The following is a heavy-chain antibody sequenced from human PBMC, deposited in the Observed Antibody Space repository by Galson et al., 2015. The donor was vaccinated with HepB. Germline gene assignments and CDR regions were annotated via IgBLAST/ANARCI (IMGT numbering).Heavy chain of an antibody. D-gene: IGHD3-22*01. CDR1: GYTFTSYA. Sequence: SVKVSCKASGYTFTSYAMHWVRQAPGQRLEWMGWISADNGNTKYAQKFQGRVTMTTDTSTSTAYVEVRSLRSDDTAVYYCAREGLRGYYDSTGYFPFDYWGHGSLVTVFS. V-gene: IGHV1-3*01. CDR2: ISADNGNT. CDR3: AREGLRGYYDSTGYFPFDY. J-gene: IGHJ4*01.